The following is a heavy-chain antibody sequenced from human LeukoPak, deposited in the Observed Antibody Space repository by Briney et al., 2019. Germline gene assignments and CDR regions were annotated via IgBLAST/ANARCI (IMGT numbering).Heavy chain of an antibody. D-gene: IGHD5-12*01. CDR2: INYHSQPT. V-gene: IGHV3-48*01. CDR3: AKDFDSGNGGDAFDI. J-gene: IGHJ3*02. CDR1: GFTFSTFL. Sequence: GGSLRLSCTASGFTFSTFLMHWVRQAPGKGLEWVSYINYHSQPTYYADSVKGRFTISRDNSKNTLYLQMNSLRAEDTAVYYCAKDFDSGNGGDAFDIWGQGTMVTVSS.